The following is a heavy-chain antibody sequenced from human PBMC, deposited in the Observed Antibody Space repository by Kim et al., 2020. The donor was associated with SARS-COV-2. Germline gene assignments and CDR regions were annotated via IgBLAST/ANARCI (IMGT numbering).Heavy chain of an antibody. CDR2: IYPGDSDT. D-gene: IGHD2-2*01. V-gene: IGHV5-51*01. CDR3: ARLRYCSSTSCLAEYFQH. CDR1: GYSFTSYW. J-gene: IGHJ1*01. Sequence: GSLKISCKGSGYSFTSYWIGWVRQMPGKGLEWMGIIYPGDSDTRYSPSFQGQVTISADKSISTAYLQWSSLKASDTAMYYCARLRYCSSTSCLAEYFQHWGQGTLVTVSS.